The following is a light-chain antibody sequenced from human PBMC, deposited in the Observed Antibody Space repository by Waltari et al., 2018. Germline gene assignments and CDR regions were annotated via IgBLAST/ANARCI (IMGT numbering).Light chain of an antibody. J-gene: IGLJ2*01. CDR3: QAWDNFTVA. CDR2: PDT. CDR1: ELGDKY. Sequence: SYELTQPPSVSVSPGQTASISCSGDELGDKYACWYRQTPGQSPVLVLFPDTKRPPGNPERFSGSNSGITATLTIRGTQPVDEADYYCQAWDNFTVAFGGGTKLSVL. V-gene: IGLV3-1*01.